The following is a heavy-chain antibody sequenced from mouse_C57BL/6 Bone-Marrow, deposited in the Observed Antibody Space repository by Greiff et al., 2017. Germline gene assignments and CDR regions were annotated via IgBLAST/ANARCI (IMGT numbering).Heavy chain of an antibody. D-gene: IGHD1-1*01. CDR2: IYPRDGST. CDR1: GYTFTSYD. V-gene: IGHV1-85*01. J-gene: IGHJ1*03. Sequence: VQLQQSGPELVKPGASVKLSCKASGYTFTSYDINWVKQRPGQGLEWIGWIYPRDGSTKYNEKLKGKATLTVDTSSSTAYMELHSLTSEDSAVYFCARSTTVVGNYWYFDVWGTGTTVTVSS. CDR3: ARSTTVVGNYWYFDV.